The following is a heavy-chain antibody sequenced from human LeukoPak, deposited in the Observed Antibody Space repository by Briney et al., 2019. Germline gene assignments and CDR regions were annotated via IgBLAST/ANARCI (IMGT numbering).Heavy chain of an antibody. D-gene: IGHD2-21*02. Sequence: SETLSLTCTVSGGSISSYYWSWIRQHPGKGLEWIGYIYYSGSTYYNPSLKSRVTISVDTSKNQFSLKLSSVTAADTAVYYCARAYCGGDCPFDYWGQGTLVTVSS. CDR1: GGSISSYY. J-gene: IGHJ4*02. V-gene: IGHV4-59*06. CDR3: ARAYCGGDCPFDY. CDR2: IYYSGST.